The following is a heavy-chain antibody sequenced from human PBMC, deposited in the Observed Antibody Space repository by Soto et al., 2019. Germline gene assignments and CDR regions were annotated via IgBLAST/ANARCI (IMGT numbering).Heavy chain of an antibody. CDR1: GYTFTSYG. V-gene: IGHV1-18*01. CDR3: ARGGDVNYYHGMDV. J-gene: IGHJ6*02. Sequence: QVQLVQSGGEVKKPGASVKLSCTASGYTFTSYGISWVRQAPGQGLEWMGWISAYNGKTNYAQNVQGRVTMTTDTCTRTAYMDRRSLRSDDTAVYYCARGGDVNYYHGMDVWGQGTTVTVSS. CDR2: ISAYNGKT. D-gene: IGHD5-12*01.